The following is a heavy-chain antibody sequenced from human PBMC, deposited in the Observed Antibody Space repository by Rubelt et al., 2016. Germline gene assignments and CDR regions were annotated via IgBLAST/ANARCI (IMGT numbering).Heavy chain of an antibody. CDR3: ARGVGTAFDP. J-gene: IGHJ5*02. CDR2: INPNSGGT. Sequence: QVQLVQSGAEVKKPGASVKVSCKASGYTFTGYYMHWVRQAPGQGLEWMGRINPNSGGTNYAKKFKGRVTMTRDTSISTAYRELSRLSSDDTAVYYCARGVGTAFDPWGQGTLVTVSS. CDR1: GYTFTGYY. D-gene: IGHD1-1*01. V-gene: IGHV1-2*06.